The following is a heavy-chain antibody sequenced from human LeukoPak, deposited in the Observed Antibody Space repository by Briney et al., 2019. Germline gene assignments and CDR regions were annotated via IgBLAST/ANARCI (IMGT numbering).Heavy chain of an antibody. V-gene: IGHV3-9*01. Sequence: GGSLRLSCAASGFTFDDYAMHWVRQAPGKGLEWVSGISWNSGSIGYADSVKGRFTISRDNAKNSLYLQMNSLRAEDTALYYCAKATGTGTLFTGYYYMDVWGKGTTVTISS. CDR2: ISWNSGSI. CDR1: GFTFDDYA. D-gene: IGHD1-1*01. J-gene: IGHJ6*03. CDR3: AKATGTGTLFTGYYYMDV.